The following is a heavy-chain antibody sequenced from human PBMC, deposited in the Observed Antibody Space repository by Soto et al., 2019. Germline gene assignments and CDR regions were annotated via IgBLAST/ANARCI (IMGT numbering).Heavy chain of an antibody. D-gene: IGHD3-3*01. CDR3: ARGDDFWSGYSNFDY. CDR1: GFTFSSYA. V-gene: IGHV3-23*01. CDR2: ISGSGGST. J-gene: IGHJ4*02. Sequence: EVQLLESGGGLVQPGGSLRLSCAASGFTFSSYAMSWVRQAPGQGLEWVSAISGSGGSTYYADSVKGRFTISRDNSKNTLYLQMDRLRAEDTAVYYCARGDDFWSGYSNFDYWGQGTLVTVSS.